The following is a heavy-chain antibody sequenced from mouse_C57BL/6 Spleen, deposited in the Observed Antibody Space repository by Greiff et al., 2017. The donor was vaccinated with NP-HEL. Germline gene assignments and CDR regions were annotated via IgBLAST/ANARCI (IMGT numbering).Heavy chain of an antibody. J-gene: IGHJ4*01. CDR2: IWTGGGT. Sequence: QVQLKQSGPGLVAPSQSLSITCTVSGFSLTSYAISWVRQPPGKGLEWLGVIWTGGGTNYNSALKSRLSISKDNSKSQVFLKMNSLQTDDTARYYCARNYYGSSYDYAMDYWGQGTSVTVSS. D-gene: IGHD1-1*01. CDR3: ARNYYGSSYDYAMDY. V-gene: IGHV2-9-1*01. CDR1: GFSLTSYA.